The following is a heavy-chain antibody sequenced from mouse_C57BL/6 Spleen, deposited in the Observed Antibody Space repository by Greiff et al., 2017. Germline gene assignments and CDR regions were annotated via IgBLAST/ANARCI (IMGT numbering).Heavy chain of an antibody. CDR3: ARLTTVVANAMDY. CDR1: GFTFSDCG. J-gene: IGHJ4*01. Sequence: EVQRVESGGGLVKPGGSLKLSCAASGFTFSDCGMHWVRQAPEKGLEWVAYISSGSSTIYYADTVKGRFTISRDNAKNTLFLQMTSLRSEDTAMYYCARLTTVVANAMDYWGQGTSVTVSS. V-gene: IGHV5-17*01. CDR2: ISSGSSTI. D-gene: IGHD1-1*01.